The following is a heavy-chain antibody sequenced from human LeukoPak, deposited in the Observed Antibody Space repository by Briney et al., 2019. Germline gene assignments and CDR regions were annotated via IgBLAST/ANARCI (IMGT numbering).Heavy chain of an antibody. CDR2: INHSGST. V-gene: IGHV4-34*01. D-gene: IGHD2-15*01. CDR1: GGSFSGYY. CDR3: ARGRIAARPYYYYMDV. Sequence: SETLSLICAVYGGSFSGYYWSWIRQPPGKGLEWIGEINHSGSTNYNPSLKSRVTISVDTSKNQFSLKLSSVTAADTAVYYCARGRIAARPYYYYMDVRGKGTTVTVSS. J-gene: IGHJ6*03.